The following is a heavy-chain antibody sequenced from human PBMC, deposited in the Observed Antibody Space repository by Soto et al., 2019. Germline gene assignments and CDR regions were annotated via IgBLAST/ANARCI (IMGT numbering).Heavy chain of an antibody. CDR3: TTDLIEGCGGDCDAFDI. Sequence: GGSLRLSCAASGFTFSNAWMSWVRQAPGKGLEWVGRIKSKTDGGTTDYAAPVKGRFTISRDDSKNTLYLQMNSLKTEDTAVYYCTTDLIEGCGGDCDAFDIWGQGTMVTVSS. CDR1: GFTFSNAW. V-gene: IGHV3-15*01. J-gene: IGHJ3*02. CDR2: IKSKTDGGTT. D-gene: IGHD2-21*01.